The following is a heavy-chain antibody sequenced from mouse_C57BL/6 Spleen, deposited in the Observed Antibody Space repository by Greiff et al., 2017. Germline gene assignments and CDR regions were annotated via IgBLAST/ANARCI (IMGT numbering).Heavy chain of an antibody. CDR3: ARGHYGSSYDAMDD. V-gene: IGHV5-17*01. J-gene: IGHJ4*01. CDR2: ISSGSSTI. CDR1: GFTFSSYG. D-gene: IGHD1-1*01. Sequence: EVKLVESGGGLVKPGGSLKLSCAASGFTFSSYGMHWVRQAPEKGLEWVAYISSGSSTIYYADTVKGRFTISRDNARNTLYLQMSSLRSEDTAMYYCARGHYGSSYDAMDDWGQGTSVTVSS.